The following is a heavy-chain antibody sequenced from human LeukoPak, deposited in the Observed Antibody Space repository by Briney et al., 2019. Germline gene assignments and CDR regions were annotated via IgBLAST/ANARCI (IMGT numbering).Heavy chain of an antibody. CDR2: INGDGSTT. Sequence: PGGSLRLSCAASGFTFSDYWMHWVRQAPGKGLVWVSRINGDGSTTSYADSVKGRFTISRDNSKNTLYLQMNSLRAEDTAVYFCARDQPGTYTLSGAWGQGTLVTVSS. D-gene: IGHD1-14*01. J-gene: IGHJ5*02. CDR1: GFTFSDYW. V-gene: IGHV3-74*01. CDR3: ARDQPGTYTLSGA.